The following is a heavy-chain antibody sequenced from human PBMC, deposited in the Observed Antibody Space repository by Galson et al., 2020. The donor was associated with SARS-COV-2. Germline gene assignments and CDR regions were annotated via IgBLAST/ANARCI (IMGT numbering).Heavy chain of an antibody. D-gene: IGHD3-22*01. CDR2: IYSGGST. J-gene: IGHJ4*02. Sequence: GGSLRLSCAASGFTVSSNYMSWVRQAPGKGLEWVSVIYSGGSTYYADSVKGRFTISRDNSKNTLYLQMNSLRAEDTAVYYCARGEGYYDSRGYSGPYWGQGTLVTVSS. V-gene: IGHV3-53*01. CDR3: ARGEGYYDSRGYSGPY. CDR1: GFTVSSNY.